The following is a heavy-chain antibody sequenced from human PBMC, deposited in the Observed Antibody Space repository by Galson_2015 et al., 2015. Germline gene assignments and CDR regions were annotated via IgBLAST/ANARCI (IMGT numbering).Heavy chain of an antibody. CDR1: GYTFTNYG. V-gene: IGHV1-18*01. CDR2: ISAYNGNT. D-gene: IGHD5/OR15-5a*01. J-gene: IGHJ4*02. CDR3: AREGSSSLSWSVYDSNHFDY. Sequence: SVKVSCKASGYTFTNYGINWVRQAPGQGLEWVGWISAYNGNTNYAQKFQGRVTMTTDTSTSTAYMELRSLRSDDSAVFYCAREGSSSLSWSVYDSNHFDYWGQGTLVTVSS.